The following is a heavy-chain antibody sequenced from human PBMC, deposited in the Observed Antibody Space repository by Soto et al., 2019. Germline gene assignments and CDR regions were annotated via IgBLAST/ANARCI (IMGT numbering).Heavy chain of an antibody. D-gene: IGHD1-7*01. V-gene: IGHV3-23*01. CDR3: AKDPTGTTRSFAY. CDR1: GFTFSSYA. Sequence: GGSLRLSCAASGFTFSSYAMSWVLQAPGKGLEWVSAISGSGGNTYYSDSVRGRFTISRDNSMNTLFLQMNNLRAEDTALFYWAKDPTGTTRSFAYWGQGTLVTVSS. J-gene: IGHJ4*02. CDR2: ISGSGGNT.